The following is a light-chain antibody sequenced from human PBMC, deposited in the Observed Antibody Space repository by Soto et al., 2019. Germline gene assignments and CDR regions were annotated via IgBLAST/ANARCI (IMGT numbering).Light chain of an antibody. CDR2: GNN. V-gene: IGLV1-40*01. J-gene: IGLJ2*01. CDR3: QSFDSRLSGWV. CDR1: SSNIGAGYD. Sequence: QSVLTQPPSVSGAPGQRVTISCTGSSSNIGAGYDVHWYQHLPGTAPKLLVHGNNDRPSGVPDRFSASTSDTSASLAITVLQVEDEADYYCQSFDSRLSGWVFGGGTKLTVL.